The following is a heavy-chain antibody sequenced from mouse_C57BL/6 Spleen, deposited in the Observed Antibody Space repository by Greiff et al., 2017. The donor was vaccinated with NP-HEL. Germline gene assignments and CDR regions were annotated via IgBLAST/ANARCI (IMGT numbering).Heavy chain of an antibody. Sequence: QVQLQQPGAELVRPGSSVKLSCKASGYTFTSYWMHWVKQRPIQGLEWIGNIDPSDSETHYNQKFKDKATLTVDKSSSTAYMQLSSLTSEDSAVYYCAREGGHYGGKYYFDYWGQGTTLTVSS. J-gene: IGHJ2*01. CDR3: AREGGHYGGKYYFDY. V-gene: IGHV1-52*01. D-gene: IGHD1-1*01. CDR1: GYTFTSYW. CDR2: IDPSDSET.